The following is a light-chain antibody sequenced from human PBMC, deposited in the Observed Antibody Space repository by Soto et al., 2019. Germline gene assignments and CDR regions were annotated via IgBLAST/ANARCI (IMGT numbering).Light chain of an antibody. V-gene: IGKV1-5*03. CDR1: QSISSW. CDR2: KAS. J-gene: IGKJ2*01. CDR3: QQYNSYTYT. Sequence: DIQMTQSPSTLSASVGDRVTITCRASQSISSWLAWYQQKPGKAPKLLIYKASSLESGVPSRFSGSGSGTESTLTISSLQPDDFATYYCQQYNSYTYTFGQGTKVDIX.